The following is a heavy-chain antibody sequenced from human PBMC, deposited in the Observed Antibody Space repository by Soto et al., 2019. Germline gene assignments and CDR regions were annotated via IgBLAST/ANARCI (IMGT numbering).Heavy chain of an antibody. CDR3: ARDPRAGGVADRYYFDY. V-gene: IGHV3-11*01. CDR1: GFTFSDYY. J-gene: IGHJ4*02. Sequence: GGSLRLSCAASGFTFSDYYMSWIRQAPGKGLEWVSFISSSGSTTHHADSVKGRFTISRDNAKNSLYLQMNSLRAEDTAVYYCARDPRAGGVADRYYFDYWGQGTLVTVSS. CDR2: ISSSGSTT. D-gene: IGHD3-3*01.